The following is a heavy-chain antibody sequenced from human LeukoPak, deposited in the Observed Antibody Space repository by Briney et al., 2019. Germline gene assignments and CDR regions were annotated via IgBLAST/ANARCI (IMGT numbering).Heavy chain of an antibody. V-gene: IGHV3-23*01. D-gene: IGHD6-19*01. CDR2: ISGSGGST. J-gene: IGHJ4*02. CDR3: AKDMTVPATND. CDR1: GFIFSSYA. Sequence: GGSLRPSCAASGFIFSSYAMSWVRQAPGKGLEWVSTISGSGGSTYYADSVKGRFTISRDNSKNTVYLQMNSLRAEDTAVYYCAKDMTVPATNDWGQGTLVTVSS.